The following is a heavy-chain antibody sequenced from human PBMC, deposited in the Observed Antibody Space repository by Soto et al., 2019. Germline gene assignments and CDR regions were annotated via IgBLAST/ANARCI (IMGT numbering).Heavy chain of an antibody. V-gene: IGHV3-23*04. CDR1: GFTFSSYA. CDR2: ISGSGGST. D-gene: IGHD2-8*01. J-gene: IGHJ1*01. Sequence: VQLVESGGGLVKPGGSLRLSCAASGFTFSSYAMGWVRQAPGKGLEWVSAISGSGGSTYYADSVKGRFTISRDNSKNTLYLQMNSLRAEDTAGYYCAKVGVTPTSQDGYFQHWGQGTLVTVSS. CDR3: AKVGVTPTSQDGYFQH.